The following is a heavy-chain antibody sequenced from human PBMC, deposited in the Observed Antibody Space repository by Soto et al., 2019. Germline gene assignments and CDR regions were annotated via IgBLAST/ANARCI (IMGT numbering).Heavy chain of an antibody. CDR2: ILHTGGT. CDR1: GGSISGGGFS. D-gene: IGHD3-10*01. Sequence: SETLSLTCAVSGGSISGGGFSWSWIRHPPGKGLGWIGYILHTGGTQYNPSLKSRVSMSVDKSKNQFSLHLTSVTAADTAVYYCARLQFGEGFDYWGQGALVTVYS. CDR3: ARLQFGEGFDY. V-gene: IGHV4-30-2*01. J-gene: IGHJ4*02.